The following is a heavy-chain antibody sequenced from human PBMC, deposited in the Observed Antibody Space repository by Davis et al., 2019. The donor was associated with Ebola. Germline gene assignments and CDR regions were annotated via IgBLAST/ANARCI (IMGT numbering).Heavy chain of an antibody. Sequence: PGGSLRLSCKGSGYSFTSYWIGWVRQMPGKGLELMGIIFPDDSDTRYSPSFEGRVTISVDKSINTAYLQWTSLKTSDTAIYYCGRHPSGRTPNWFDPWGQGTLVTVSS. D-gene: IGHD6-19*01. CDR3: GRHPSGRTPNWFDP. V-gene: IGHV5-51*01. J-gene: IGHJ5*02. CDR1: GYSFTSYW. CDR2: IFPDDSDT.